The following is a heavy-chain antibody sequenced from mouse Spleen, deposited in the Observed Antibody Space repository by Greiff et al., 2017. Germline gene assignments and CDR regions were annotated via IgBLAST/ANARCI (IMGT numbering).Heavy chain of an antibody. Sequence: VQLQQPGAELVRPGSSVKLSCKASGYTFTSYWMHWVKQRPIQGLEWIGNIDPSDSETHYNQKFKDKATLTVDKSSSTAYMQLSSLTSEDSAVYYCARLFTTVVATDYWGQGTTLTVSS. CDR3: ARLFTTVVATDY. CDR2: IDPSDSET. J-gene: IGHJ2*01. CDR1: GYTFTSYW. V-gene: IGHV1-52*01. D-gene: IGHD1-1*01.